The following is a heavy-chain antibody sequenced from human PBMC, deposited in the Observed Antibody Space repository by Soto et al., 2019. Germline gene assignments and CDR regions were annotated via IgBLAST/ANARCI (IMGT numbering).Heavy chain of an antibody. CDR1: GFTFSDEN. V-gene: IGHV3-21*06. J-gene: IGHJ6*02. Sequence: GGSLRLSCSASGFTFSDENMSWVRQVPGKGLEWVSGISGGGSYIFYADSVQGRFSISRDNPKNSLFLEMNSLRVEDTAVYYCARDSDCHSTSCFFPPHVWGQGTTVTAP. CDR2: ISGGGSYI. D-gene: IGHD2-2*01. CDR3: ARDSDCHSTSCFFPPHV.